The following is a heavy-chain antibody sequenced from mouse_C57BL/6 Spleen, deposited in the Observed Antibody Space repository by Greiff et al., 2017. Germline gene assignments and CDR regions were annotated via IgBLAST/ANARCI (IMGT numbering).Heavy chain of an antibody. CDR3: VRQGVWYPYWYFDV. CDR2: IRSKSNNYAT. V-gene: IGHV10-1*01. CDR1: GFSFNTYA. J-gene: IGHJ1*03. Sequence: EVMLVESGGGLVPPKGSLKLSCAASGFSFNTYAMNWVRQAPGKGLEWVARIRSKSNNYATYYADSVKDRFTISRDDSESMLYLQMNNLKTEDTAMYYCVRQGVWYPYWYFDVWGTGTTVTVSS. D-gene: IGHD2-10*02.